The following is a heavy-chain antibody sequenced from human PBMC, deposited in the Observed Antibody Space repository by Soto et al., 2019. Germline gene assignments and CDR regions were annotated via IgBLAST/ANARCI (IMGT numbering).Heavy chain of an antibody. CDR1: GGSISSYY. CDR3: ARDLGGSYY. D-gene: IGHD1-26*01. Sequence: QVQLQESGPGLVKPSETLSLTCTVSGGSISSYYWSWIRQPPGKGLEWIGYIYYSGSTNYNPSLKSRVTISVDTSKNQFSLKLSSVTAADTAVYYCARDLGGSYYWGQGTLVTVSS. J-gene: IGHJ4*02. V-gene: IGHV4-59*01. CDR2: IYYSGST.